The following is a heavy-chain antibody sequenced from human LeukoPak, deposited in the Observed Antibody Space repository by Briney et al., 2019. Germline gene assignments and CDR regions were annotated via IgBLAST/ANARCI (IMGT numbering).Heavy chain of an antibody. J-gene: IGHJ4*02. CDR3: AKAAVGDIVVVPAARGLFDY. CDR2: ISGSGGST. D-gene: IGHD2-2*01. V-gene: IGHV3-23*01. CDR1: GFTFSSYA. Sequence: GGSLRLSCAASGFTFSSYAMSWVRQAPGKGLEWVSAISGSGGSTYYADSVKGRFTISRDNSKNTLYLQMNSLRAEDTAVYYCAKAAVGDIVVVPAARGLFDYWGQGTLVTVSS.